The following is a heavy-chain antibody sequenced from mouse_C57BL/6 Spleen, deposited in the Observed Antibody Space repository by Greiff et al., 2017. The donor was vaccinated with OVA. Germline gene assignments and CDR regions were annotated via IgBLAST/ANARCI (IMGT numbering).Heavy chain of an antibody. Sequence: QVQLQQPGAELVKPGASVKLSCKASGYTLTSYWMHWVKQRPGRGLEWIGRIDPNSGGTKYNEKFKSKATLTVDKPSSTAYMQLSSLTSEDSAVYYCARPMITTVVGPYFDYWGQGTTLTVSS. CDR3: ARPMITTVVGPYFDY. J-gene: IGHJ2*01. V-gene: IGHV1-72*01. CDR2: IDPNSGGT. D-gene: IGHD1-1*01. CDR1: GYTLTSYW.